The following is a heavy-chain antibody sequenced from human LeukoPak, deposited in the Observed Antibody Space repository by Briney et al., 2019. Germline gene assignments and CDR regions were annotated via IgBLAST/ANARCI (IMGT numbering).Heavy chain of an antibody. CDR3: ARAVGVRRALDY. Sequence: GASVKISCNASGYTFTSNYMHWLRQAPGRGLEWMGIINPSVGSTRYAQEFQGRVTMTRDTSTSTAYMELSSLRSDDTAVYYCARAVGVRRALDYWGQGTLVTVSS. D-gene: IGHD1-26*01. V-gene: IGHV1-46*01. CDR1: GYTFTSNY. J-gene: IGHJ4*02. CDR2: INPSVGST.